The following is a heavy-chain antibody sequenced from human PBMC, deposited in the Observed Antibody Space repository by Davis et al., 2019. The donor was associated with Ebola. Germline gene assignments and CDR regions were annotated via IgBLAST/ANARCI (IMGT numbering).Heavy chain of an antibody. J-gene: IGHJ4*02. CDR2: IIPIFGTA. CDR3: ARGVPAAPGD. D-gene: IGHD2-2*01. V-gene: IGHV1-69*13. Sequence: AASVKVSCKASGGTFSSYAISWVRQAPGQGLEWMGGIIPIFGTANYAQKFQGRVTITADESTSTAYMELSSLRSEDTAVYYCARGVPAAPGDWGQGTLVTVSS. CDR1: GGTFSSYA.